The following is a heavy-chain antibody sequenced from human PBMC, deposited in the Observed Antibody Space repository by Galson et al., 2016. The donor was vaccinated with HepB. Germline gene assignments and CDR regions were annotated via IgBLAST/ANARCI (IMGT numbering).Heavy chain of an antibody. V-gene: IGHV3-30*18. CDR3: AKDSILGATAGFCGIDV. D-gene: IGHD1-26*01. Sequence: SLRLSCAASGFRFTYYGLHWVRQAPGKGLEWVAVISYDGNKEYYADPVKGRFTIFRDNPKTTVYLEMNSLRVEDTAVYYCAKDSILGATAGFCGIDVWGQGTTVTVSS. J-gene: IGHJ6*02. CDR1: GFRFTYYG. CDR2: ISYDGNKE.